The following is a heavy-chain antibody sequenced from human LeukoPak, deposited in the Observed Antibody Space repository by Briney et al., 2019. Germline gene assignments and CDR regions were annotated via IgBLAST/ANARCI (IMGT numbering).Heavy chain of an antibody. CDR3: ASVRLGHYDILTGGIDY. Sequence: ASVKVSCKASGGTFSRYAISWVRQSPGQGLEWMGGIIPIFGTANYAQKFQGRVTIIADESTSTAYMELGSLRSEDTAVYYCASVRLGHYDILTGGIDYWGQGTLVTVSS. D-gene: IGHD3-9*01. CDR1: GGTFSRYA. CDR2: IIPIFGTA. V-gene: IGHV1-69*13. J-gene: IGHJ4*02.